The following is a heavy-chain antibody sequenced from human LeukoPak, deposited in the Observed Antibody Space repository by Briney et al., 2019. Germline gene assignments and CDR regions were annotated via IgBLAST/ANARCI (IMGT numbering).Heavy chain of an antibody. D-gene: IGHD3-22*01. V-gene: IGHV1-69*06. CDR3: ARDYYDSSGYYYWFDP. CDR2: IIPIFGTA. J-gene: IGHJ5*02. CDR1: GGTFSSYA. Sequence: ASVKVSCKASGGTFSSYAISWVRQAPGQGLEWMGGIIPIFGTANYAQKFQGRVTITADKSTSTAYMELSSLRSEDTAVYYCARDYYDSSGYYYWFDPWGQGTLVTVSS.